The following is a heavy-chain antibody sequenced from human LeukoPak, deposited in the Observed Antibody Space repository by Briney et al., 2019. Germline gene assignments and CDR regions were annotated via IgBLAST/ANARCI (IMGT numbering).Heavy chain of an antibody. CDR3: VKDRTGTYTLDY. V-gene: IGHV3-30*18. CDR2: ISDDGSRQ. D-gene: IGHD3-10*01. J-gene: IGHJ4*02. Sequence: AGGSLRLSCAASGFTFSSYSMNWGRQAPGKGLEWVAFISDDGSRQHYADSVKGRFTISRDNSKNTLNLQMNSLRAEDTAVYYCVKDRTGTYTLDYWGQGTLVTVSS. CDR1: GFTFSSYS.